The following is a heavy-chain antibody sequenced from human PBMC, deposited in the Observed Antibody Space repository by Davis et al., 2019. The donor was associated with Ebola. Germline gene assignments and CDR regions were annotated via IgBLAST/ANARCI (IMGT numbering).Heavy chain of an antibody. Sequence: MPSETLSLTCAVYGGSFSGYYWSWIRQPPGKGLEWIGEINHSGSTNYNPSLKSRVTISVETSKNQFSLKLGAVTAADTAVYYCARREITIFGVVRGWFDPWGQGTLVTVSS. CDR2: INHSGST. CDR3: ARREITIFGVVRGWFDP. J-gene: IGHJ5*02. CDR1: GGSFSGYY. V-gene: IGHV4-34*01. D-gene: IGHD3-3*01.